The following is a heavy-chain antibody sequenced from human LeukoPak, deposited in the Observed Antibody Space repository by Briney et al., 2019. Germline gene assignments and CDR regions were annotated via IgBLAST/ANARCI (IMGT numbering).Heavy chain of an antibody. V-gene: IGHV5-51*01. CDR3: ARRYYHTTEFDP. CDR2: IYPADSST. Sequence: GESLRISCKASGYGFSNYWIGWVRQLPGKGPEWVGFIYPADSSTRYSPSFQSQVTISAAKSISTAYLQWSSLKASDTAMYYCARRYYHTTEFDPWGQGTPVTVSS. D-gene: IGHD3-10*01. CDR1: GYGFSNYW. J-gene: IGHJ5*02.